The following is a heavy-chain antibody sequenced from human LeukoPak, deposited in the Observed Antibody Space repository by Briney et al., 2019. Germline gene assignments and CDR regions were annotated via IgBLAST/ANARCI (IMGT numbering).Heavy chain of an antibody. V-gene: IGHV3-23*01. CDR3: AKNIWTEMATIYYFMDV. CDR1: GFTFSSYA. J-gene: IGHJ6*03. CDR2: ISGSAYST. Sequence: GGSLRLSCAASGFTFSSYAMSWVRQAPGKGLEWVSAISGSAYSTYYADSVKGRFTISRDNSKNTLYLQMNSLRAEDTAVYYCAKNIWTEMATIYYFMDVWGKGTTVTVSS. D-gene: IGHD5-24*01.